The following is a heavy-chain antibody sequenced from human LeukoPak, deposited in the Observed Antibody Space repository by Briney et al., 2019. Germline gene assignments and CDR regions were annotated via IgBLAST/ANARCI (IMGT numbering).Heavy chain of an antibody. V-gene: IGHV5-51*01. Sequence: GESLKISCKGSGYSFTSYWTGWVRQMPGKGLEWMGIIYPGDSDTRYSPSFQGRVTISADKSISTAYLQWSSLKASDTAMYYCARRGDSGWDGFDYWGQGTLVTVSS. CDR3: ARRGDSGWDGFDY. D-gene: IGHD5-12*01. J-gene: IGHJ4*02. CDR1: GYSFTSYW. CDR2: IYPGDSDT.